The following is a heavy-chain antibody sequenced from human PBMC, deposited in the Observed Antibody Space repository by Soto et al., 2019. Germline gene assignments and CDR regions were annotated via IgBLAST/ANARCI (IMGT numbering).Heavy chain of an antibody. Sequence: EMHLVESGGGLVQPGRSLTISCAASGFTFEDYAMHWVRQTPGKGLEWVSGISWNSGNIIYADFVNGRFAISRDNAKNFRSLHMNSLRLEDTAVYYCAKMVTWDSSGYYQGGFDCWGQGTLVTVSS. CDR3: AKMVTWDSSGYYQGGFDC. CDR1: GFTFEDYA. D-gene: IGHD3-22*01. V-gene: IGHV3-9*01. J-gene: IGHJ4*02. CDR2: ISWNSGNI.